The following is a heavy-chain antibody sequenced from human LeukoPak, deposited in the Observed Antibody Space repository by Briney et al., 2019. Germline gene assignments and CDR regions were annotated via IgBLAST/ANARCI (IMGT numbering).Heavy chain of an antibody. CDR3: ARDLAGYDF. Sequence: GGSLRLSCAVSGFTFSNEAMGWVRQLRGGGLEWVSTISPGGGTTYYAESMKGRVTISRDNAKNSLYLQMNSLRAEDTAVYYCARDLAGYDFWGRGTLVTVSS. J-gene: IGHJ4*02. CDR2: ISPGGGTT. D-gene: IGHD5-12*01. V-gene: IGHV3-23*01. CDR1: GFTFSNEA.